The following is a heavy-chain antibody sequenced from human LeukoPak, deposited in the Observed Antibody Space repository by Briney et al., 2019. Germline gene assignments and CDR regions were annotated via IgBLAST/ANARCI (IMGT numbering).Heavy chain of an antibody. V-gene: IGHV1-18*01. CDR1: GYTFTSYG. J-gene: IGHJ4*02. D-gene: IGHD2-2*02. Sequence: GASVKVSCKASGYTFTSYGISWVRQAPGQGLEWMGWISGYNGNTEYARMLQGRVTMTTDTSTSTAYMELRSLRSDDTAVYYCARAGHCSGTNCYMEGFDYWGQGTLVTVSS. CDR2: ISGYNGNT. CDR3: ARAGHCSGTNCYMEGFDY.